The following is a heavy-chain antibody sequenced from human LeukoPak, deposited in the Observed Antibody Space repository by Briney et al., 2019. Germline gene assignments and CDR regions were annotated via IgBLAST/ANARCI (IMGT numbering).Heavy chain of an antibody. V-gene: IGHV1-69*04. CDR3: ARYRLSLRTYYYYYGMDV. Sequence: SVTVSCKASGGTFISYAISWVRQAPGQGLEWMGRIIPILGIANHAQKFQGRVTITADKSTSTAYMELSSLRSEDTAVYYCARYRLSLRTYYYYYGMDVWGQGTTVTVSS. CDR2: IIPILGIA. D-gene: IGHD1-14*01. CDR1: GGTFISYA. J-gene: IGHJ6*02.